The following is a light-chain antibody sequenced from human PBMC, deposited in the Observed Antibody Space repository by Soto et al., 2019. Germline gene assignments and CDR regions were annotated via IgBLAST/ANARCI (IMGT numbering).Light chain of an antibody. CDR2: RAS. V-gene: IGKV3-15*01. J-gene: IGKJ4*01. CDR1: QTIYSN. CDR3: QQYYSYSLT. Sequence: IVMTQSPATLSVSPGERATLSCRAGQTIYSNVAWYQQRPGQAPRLLIYRASTRATGVPARFSGSGSGTEFTLTISSLQSEDFALYYCQQYYSYSLTFGGGTKVEIK.